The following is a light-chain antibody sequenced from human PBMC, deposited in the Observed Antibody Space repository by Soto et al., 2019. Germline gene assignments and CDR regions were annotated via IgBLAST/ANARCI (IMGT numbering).Light chain of an antibody. V-gene: IGKV1-8*01. Sequence: AIRMTQSPSSFSASTGDRVTITCRASQSISSHLAWYQVKPGNAPRLLIYTASYLESGVPSRFSGSGSGTDFTLTISSLKSEDFAVYYCQPYFSYPLTFGGGTKVDIK. CDR1: QSISSH. CDR3: QPYFSYPLT. J-gene: IGKJ4*01. CDR2: TAS.